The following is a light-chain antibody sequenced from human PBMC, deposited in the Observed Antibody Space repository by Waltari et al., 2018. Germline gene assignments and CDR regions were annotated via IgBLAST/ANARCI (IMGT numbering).Light chain of an antibody. Sequence: DIVMTQSPDSLAVSLGERATINCRSSQSLLFTSNNKNYLSWYQKKAVQPPRLLLYWASTRESGVPDRFSGGGSGTEFTLSISSLQAEDVAVYYCQQYYNTPLTFGGGTKVDI. CDR1: QSLLFTSNNKNY. J-gene: IGKJ4*01. CDR3: QQYYNTPLT. CDR2: WAS. V-gene: IGKV4-1*01.